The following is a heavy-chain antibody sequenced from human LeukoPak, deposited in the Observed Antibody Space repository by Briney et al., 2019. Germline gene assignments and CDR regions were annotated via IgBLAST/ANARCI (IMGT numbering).Heavy chain of an antibody. CDR2: IIPILGIA. CDR3: ARGSGDTSRY. V-gene: IGHV1-69*04. Sequence: WASVKVSCKASGGTFSSYAISWVRQAPGQGLEWMGRIIPILGIANYAQKFQGRATITADKSTSTAYMELSSLRSEDTAVYYCARGSGDTSRYWGQGTLVTVSS. CDR1: GGTFSSYA. D-gene: IGHD2-15*01. J-gene: IGHJ4*02.